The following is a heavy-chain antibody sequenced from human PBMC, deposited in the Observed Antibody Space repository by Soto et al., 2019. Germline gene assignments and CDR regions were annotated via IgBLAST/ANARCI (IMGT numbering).Heavy chain of an antibody. CDR1: GFTFSDYY. D-gene: IGHD3-22*01. CDR3: ARDAGSGDHDSGYHYAFDY. Sequence: GGSLRLSCAASGFTFSDYYMSWICQAPGTGLDWGFDFGNSGSTMFYADSVKGRFTISRDNAKNSVYLHMHSLRAEDTAVYYCARDAGSGDHDSGYHYAFDYWGQGTLVTVSS. V-gene: IGHV3-11*01. J-gene: IGHJ4*02. CDR2: FGNSGSTM.